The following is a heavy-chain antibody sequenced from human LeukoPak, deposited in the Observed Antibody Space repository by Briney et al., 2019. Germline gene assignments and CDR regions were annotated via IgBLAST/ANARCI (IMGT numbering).Heavy chain of an antibody. V-gene: IGHV3-73*01. CDR3: ARPSQYGSGTDYYFDS. D-gene: IGHD3-10*01. Sequence: PGRSLRLSCAASRLMFSGSPIHWVRHPSGNGREWVGHIRSKAQNYATVYAASVKGRFTISRDDSKNTAYLQMNSLKTDDTAVYYCARPSQYGSGTDYYFDSWGQGTLVTVSS. CDR1: RLMFSGSP. J-gene: IGHJ4*02. CDR2: IRSKAQNYAT.